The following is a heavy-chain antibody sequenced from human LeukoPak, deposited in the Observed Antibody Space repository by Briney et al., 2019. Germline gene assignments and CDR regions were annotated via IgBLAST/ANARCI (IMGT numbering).Heavy chain of an antibody. CDR3: ANQANSRFDY. CDR2: ISPDGSGK. Sequence: GGSLRLSCAASGFAFSSNWMSWVRQAPGRGLELVANISPDGSGKYCMDSVKGRCAISRDNARSSLDLQLNSLRVEDTAVYFCANQANSRFDYWGQGTMVTVSS. V-gene: IGHV3-7*01. CDR1: GFAFSSNW. J-gene: IGHJ4*02. D-gene: IGHD4-11*01.